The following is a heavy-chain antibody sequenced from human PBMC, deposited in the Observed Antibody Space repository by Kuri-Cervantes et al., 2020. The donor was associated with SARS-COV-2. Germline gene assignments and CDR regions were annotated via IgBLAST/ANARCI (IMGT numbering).Heavy chain of an antibody. D-gene: IGHD2-21*02. Sequence: ASVKVSCKASGYTFTNYDINWVRQATGQGLEWMGWMNPNTGVTGYTQKFQDRITMTRDTTVSTAYMELSSLTFADTATYYRTRRSVTRDYWGQGTLVTVSS. V-gene: IGHV1-8*01. CDR1: GYTFTNYD. J-gene: IGHJ4*02. CDR3: TRRSVTRDY. CDR2: MNPNTGVT.